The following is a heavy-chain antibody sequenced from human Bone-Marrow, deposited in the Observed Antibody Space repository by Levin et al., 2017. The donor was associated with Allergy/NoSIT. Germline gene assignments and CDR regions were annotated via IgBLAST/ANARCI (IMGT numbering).Heavy chain of an antibody. CDR2: ISAHNGNT. J-gene: IGHJ3*02. CDR1: GSTFTSSG. CDR3: ATDQIPGADGYDI. D-gene: IGHD5-24*01. V-gene: IGHV1-18*04. Sequence: GGSLRLSCTASGSTFTSSGITWVRQAPGQGLEWMGWISAHNGNTNYAQKFQDRVTLTTDTSTNTAYMEGRSLRSDDTAVYYCATDQIPGADGYDIWGQGTMVTVSS.